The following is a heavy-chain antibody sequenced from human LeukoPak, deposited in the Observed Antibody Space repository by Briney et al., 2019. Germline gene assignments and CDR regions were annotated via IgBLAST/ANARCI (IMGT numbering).Heavy chain of an antibody. CDR2: IIPIFGTA. Sequence: VASVKVSCKASGGTFSSYAISWVRQAPGQGLEWMGGIIPIFGTANYAQKFQGRVTITADESTSTAYMELSSLRSEDTAVYYCARGPKETTGTTYGDYWGQGTLVTVSS. CDR3: ARGPKETTGTTYGDY. J-gene: IGHJ4*02. D-gene: IGHD1-1*01. V-gene: IGHV1-69*13. CDR1: GGTFSSYA.